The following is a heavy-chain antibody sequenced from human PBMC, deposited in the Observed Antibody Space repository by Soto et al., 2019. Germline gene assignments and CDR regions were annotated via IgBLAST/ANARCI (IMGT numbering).Heavy chain of an antibody. J-gene: IGHJ5*02. V-gene: IGHV3-72*01. Sequence: PGGSLRLSCAASGFTSSDHYMDWVRQAPGKGLEWVGRARSKANSYTTEYAASVKGRFTISRDDSKNSLNLQMNSLRTDDTAVYYCLRGLDSNYEAWGQGTLVTVSS. CDR1: GFTSSDHY. CDR3: LRGLDSNYEA. D-gene: IGHD4-4*01. CDR2: ARSKANSYTT.